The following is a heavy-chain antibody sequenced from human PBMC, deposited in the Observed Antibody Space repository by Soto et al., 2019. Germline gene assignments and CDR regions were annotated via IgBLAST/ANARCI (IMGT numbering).Heavy chain of an antibody. D-gene: IGHD3-22*01. CDR3: ARHPPPGYYYDSSGYYGYFQH. V-gene: IGHV3-74*01. CDR1: GFTFSNYW. CDR2: INGDGSTT. J-gene: IGHJ1*01. Sequence: GGSLRLSCAASGFTFSNYWIHWVRQAPGEGLVWVSRINGDGSTTTYADFVKGRFTISRDNAKNTLYLQMNSLGVEDTAVYYCARHPPPGYYYDSSGYYGYFQHWGQGTPVTVSS.